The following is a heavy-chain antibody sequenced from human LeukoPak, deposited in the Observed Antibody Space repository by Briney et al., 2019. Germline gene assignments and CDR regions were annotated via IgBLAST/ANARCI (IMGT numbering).Heavy chain of an antibody. V-gene: IGHV3-66*02. J-gene: IGHJ4*02. CDR3: ASRGGSYYVDY. D-gene: IGHD1-26*01. Sequence: GGSLRPSCAASGFTVSSNYMSWVRQAPGKGLEWVSVICSGGSTYYADSVKGRFTISRDNSKNTLYLQMNSLRAEDTAVYYCASRGGSYYVDYWGQGTLVTVSS. CDR2: ICSGGST. CDR1: GFTVSSNY.